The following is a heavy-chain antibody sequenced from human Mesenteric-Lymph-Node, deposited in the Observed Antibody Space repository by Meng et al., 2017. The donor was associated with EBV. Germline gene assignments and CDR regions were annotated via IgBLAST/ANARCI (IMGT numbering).Heavy chain of an antibody. CDR2: FYYSENT. D-gene: IGHD1-26*01. CDR3: ARRPWSLYYYFDY. CDR1: GGSSSSSSYY. Sequence: QLQLRESGPGLVKPSETLSLTCTVSGGSSSSSSYYWGWIRQPPGKGLEWIGDFYYSENTYYNPSLKSRVTISVDTSKNQFSLKLSSVTAADTAVYYCARRPWSLYYYFDYWGPGTLVTVSS. V-gene: IGHV4-39*07. J-gene: IGHJ4*02.